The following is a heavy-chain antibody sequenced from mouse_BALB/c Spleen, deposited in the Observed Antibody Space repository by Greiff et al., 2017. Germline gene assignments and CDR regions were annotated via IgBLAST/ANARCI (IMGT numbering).Heavy chain of an antibody. CDR3: ARGYYGGGFAY. Sequence: EVQLVESGGGLVKPGGSLKLSCAASGFTFSSYAMSWVRQTPEKRLEWVASISSGGSTYYPDSVKGRFTISRDNARNILYLQMSSLRSEDTAMYYCARGYYGGGFAYGGQGTLVTVSA. D-gene: IGHD2-1*01. CDR2: ISSGGST. J-gene: IGHJ3*01. CDR1: GFTFSSYA. V-gene: IGHV5-6-5*01.